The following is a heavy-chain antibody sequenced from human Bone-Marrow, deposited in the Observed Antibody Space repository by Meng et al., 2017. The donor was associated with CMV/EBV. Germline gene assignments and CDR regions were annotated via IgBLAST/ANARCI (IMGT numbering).Heavy chain of an antibody. J-gene: IGHJ5*02. D-gene: IGHD2-2*01. V-gene: IGHV4-34*01. CDR1: GGSFSGYY. CDR2: INHSGST. Sequence: SETLSLTCAVYGGSFSGYYWSWIRQPPGKGLEWIGEINHSGSTNYNPSLKSRVTISVDTSKNQFSLKLSSVTAADTAVYYCAREEDIVVVPAAMNWFDPWGQGTLVTVSS. CDR3: AREEDIVVVPAAMNWFDP.